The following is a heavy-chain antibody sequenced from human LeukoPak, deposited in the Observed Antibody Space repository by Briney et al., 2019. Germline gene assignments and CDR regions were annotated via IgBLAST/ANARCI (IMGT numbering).Heavy chain of an antibody. V-gene: IGHV2-70*11. CDR1: GFSLSTSGMC. Sequence: SGPTLVNPTQTLTLTCTFSGFSLSTSGMCVSWIRQPPGKALEWLARIDWDDDKYYSTSLKTRLTISKDTSKNQVVLTMTNMDPVDTATYYCARSKFTMVRGVIITGAGYGMDVWGQGTTVTVSS. CDR2: IDWDDDK. D-gene: IGHD3-10*01. CDR3: ARSKFTMVRGVIITGAGYGMDV. J-gene: IGHJ6*02.